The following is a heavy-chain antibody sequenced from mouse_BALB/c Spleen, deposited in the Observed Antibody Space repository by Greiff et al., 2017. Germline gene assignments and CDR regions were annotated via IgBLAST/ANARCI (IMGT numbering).Heavy chain of an antibody. D-gene: IGHD1-2*01. J-gene: IGHJ4*01. V-gene: IGHV1-9*01. CDR1: GYTFSSYW. CDR3: ARWSTAAYAMDY. CDR2: ILPGSGST. Sequence: QVQLQQSGAELMKPGASVKISCKATGYTFSSYWIEWVKQRPGHGLEWIGEILPGSGSTNYNEKFKGKATFTADTSSNTAYMQLSSLTSEDSAVYYCARWSTAAYAMDYWGQGTSVTVSS.